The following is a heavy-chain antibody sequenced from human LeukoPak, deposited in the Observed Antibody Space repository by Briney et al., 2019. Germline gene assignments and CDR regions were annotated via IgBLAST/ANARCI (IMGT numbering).Heavy chain of an antibody. CDR1: GYTFTNYW. J-gene: IGHJ6*02. CDR3: VRQEGSASWGYYGVDV. CDR2: MHPGDSNT. V-gene: IGHV5-51*01. D-gene: IGHD2-2*01. Sequence: GESLKISFKGAGYTFTNYWIGWVRQMPGKGLEWMGIMHPGDSNTRYSPSFQGQVTISVDKSISTAYLQWSSLKASDTAMYYCVRQEGSASWGYYGVDVWGQGTTVTVSS.